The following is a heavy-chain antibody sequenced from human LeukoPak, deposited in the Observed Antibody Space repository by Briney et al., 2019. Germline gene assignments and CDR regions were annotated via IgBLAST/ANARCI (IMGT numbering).Heavy chain of an antibody. V-gene: IGHV3-7*03. Sequence: GGSLRLSCEASGFPFNAYWMTWVRQDPGKGLEWVANIRQDGDTKYYVDSVKGRFTISRDNAMNSLYLQMNSLRAEDTAIYYCARSLPYGTTWYGRSDFWGQGTLVTVSS. CDR3: ARSLPYGTTWYGRSDF. CDR2: IRQDGDTK. CDR1: GFPFNAYW. D-gene: IGHD6-13*01. J-gene: IGHJ4*02.